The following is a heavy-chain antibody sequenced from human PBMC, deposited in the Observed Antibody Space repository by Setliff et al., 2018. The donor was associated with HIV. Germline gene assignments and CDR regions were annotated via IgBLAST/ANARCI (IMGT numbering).Heavy chain of an antibody. CDR2: INPGDSDS. D-gene: IGHD5-12*01. J-gene: IGHJ4*02. CDR1: GYNFATYY. V-gene: IGHV5-51*01. CDR3: ATRLVGYSGLTY. Sequence: GESLKISCKTSGYNFATYYIVWVRQMPGKGLEWMGRINPGDSDSRYSPSFEGQVTISADKSISTTYLQWNSLKASDTAMYYCATRLVGYSGLTYWGQGTLVTVSS.